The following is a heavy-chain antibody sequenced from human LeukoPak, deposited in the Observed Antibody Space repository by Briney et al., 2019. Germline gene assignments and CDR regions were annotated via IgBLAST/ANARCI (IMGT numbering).Heavy chain of an antibody. CDR1: GFTFSSYG. CDR3: AKDRLGSNYCYMDV. J-gene: IGHJ6*03. Sequence: GGSLRLSCAASGFTFSSYGMHWVRQAPGKGLEWVAFIRYDGSNKYYADSVKGRFTISRDNSKNTLYLQMNSLRAEDTAVYYCAKDRLGSNYCYMDVWGKGTTVTISS. CDR2: IRYDGSNK. D-gene: IGHD3-10*01. V-gene: IGHV3-30*02.